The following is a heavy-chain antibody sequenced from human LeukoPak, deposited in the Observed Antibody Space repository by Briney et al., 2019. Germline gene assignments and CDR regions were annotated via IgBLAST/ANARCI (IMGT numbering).Heavy chain of an antibody. J-gene: IGHJ4*02. D-gene: IGHD2-21*02. CDR1: GYTFTGYY. CDR3: ARDWNCGGDCYST. V-gene: IGHV1-2*02. CDR2: INPNSGGT. Sequence: ASVNVSCKASGYTFTGYYMHWVRQAPGQGLEWMGWINPNSGGTNYAQNFQGRVTMTRDTSISTAYMELSRLRSDDTAVYYCARDWNCGGDCYSTWGQGTLVTVSS.